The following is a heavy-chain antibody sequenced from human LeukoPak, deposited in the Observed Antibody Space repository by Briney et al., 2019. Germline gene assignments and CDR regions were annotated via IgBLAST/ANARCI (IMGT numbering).Heavy chain of an antibody. CDR2: INAGNGNT. D-gene: IGHD6-19*01. CDR1: GYTVTSCG. V-gene: IGHV1-3*01. Sequence: ASVNLSFTASGYTVTSCGIHWICHAPGQRQGRVGGINAGNGNTEYSQKFQGRVTITRDTSASTAYMELSSLRSEDTAVSYCAREIDSSGWYYFDYWGQGTLVTVSS. J-gene: IGHJ4*02. CDR3: AREIDSSGWYYFDY.